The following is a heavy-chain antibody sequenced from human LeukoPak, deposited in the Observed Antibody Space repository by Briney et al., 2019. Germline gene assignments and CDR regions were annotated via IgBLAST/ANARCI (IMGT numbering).Heavy chain of an antibody. J-gene: IGHJ4*02. CDR2: MNPNSGNT. CDR3: ARRGYSFDY. D-gene: IGHD6-25*01. Sequence: ASVKVSCKAYAYTFTSYDTNWVRQATGQGLEWMGWMNPNSGNTGYAQKFQGRVTMTRNTSISTAYMELSSLRSEDTAVYYCARRGYSFDYWGQGTLVTVSS. CDR1: AYTFTSYD. V-gene: IGHV1-8*01.